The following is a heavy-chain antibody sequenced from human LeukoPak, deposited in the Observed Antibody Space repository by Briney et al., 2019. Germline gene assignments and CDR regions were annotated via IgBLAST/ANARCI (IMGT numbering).Heavy chain of an antibody. J-gene: IGHJ6*02. CDR2: ICYSGST. CDR1: GGSISSDYYY. D-gene: IGHD2-15*01. CDR3: ARHCSGISCYHYYGMDV. V-gene: IGHV4-39*01. Sequence: PPVTLSLTCTVSGGSISSDYYYWDWIRQPPGKGLEWIESICYSGSTYYNPSLKSQVTISVDTSKNQFSLKLSSVIAADSAVYYCARHCSGISCYHYYGMDVWGQGTTVTVSS.